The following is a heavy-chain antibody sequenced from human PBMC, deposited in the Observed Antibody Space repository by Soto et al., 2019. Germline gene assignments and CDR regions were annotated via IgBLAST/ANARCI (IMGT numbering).Heavy chain of an antibody. CDR2: INHSGST. Sequence: SETLSLTCAVYGGSFSGYYWSWIRQPPGKGLEWIGEINHSGSTNYNPSLKSRVTISVDTSKNQFSLKLSSVTAADTAVYYCARVHQYYDFWSGYSYGDYFDYWGQGTLVTVSS. V-gene: IGHV4-34*01. CDR3: ARVHQYYDFWSGYSYGDYFDY. D-gene: IGHD3-3*01. J-gene: IGHJ4*02. CDR1: GGSFSGYY.